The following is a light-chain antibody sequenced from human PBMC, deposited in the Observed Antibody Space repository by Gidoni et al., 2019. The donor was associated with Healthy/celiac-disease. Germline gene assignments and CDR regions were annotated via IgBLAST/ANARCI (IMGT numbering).Light chain of an antibody. Sequence: QSALTQPLSASGSPGQSVTISCTGTSSDVGGYNYVSWYQQHPGKAPKLMIDEVSKRPSGVPDRFAGSKSGNTASLTVSGLQAEDEADYYCSSYAGSNNVVVFGGGTKLTVL. CDR1: SSDVGGYNY. CDR2: EVS. J-gene: IGLJ2*01. CDR3: SSYAGSNNVVV. V-gene: IGLV2-8*01.